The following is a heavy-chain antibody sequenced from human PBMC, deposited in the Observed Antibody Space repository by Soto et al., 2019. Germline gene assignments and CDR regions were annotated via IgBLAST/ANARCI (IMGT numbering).Heavy chain of an antibody. CDR1: GFTFSSYA. CDR3: ARGGSGWYKDGMDV. Sequence: QVQLVESGGGVVQPGRSLRLSCAASGFTFSSYAMHWVRQAPGKGLEWVAVISYDGSNKYYADSVKGRFTISRDNSKNTLDREMNGLRAEEAAVYYCARGGSGWYKDGMDVWGQATTVTVSS. D-gene: IGHD6-19*01. CDR2: ISYDGSNK. J-gene: IGHJ6*02. V-gene: IGHV3-30-3*01.